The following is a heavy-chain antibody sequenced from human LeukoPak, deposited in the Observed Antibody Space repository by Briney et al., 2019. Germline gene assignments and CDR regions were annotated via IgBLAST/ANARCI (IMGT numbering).Heavy chain of an antibody. D-gene: IGHD5-12*01. Sequence: SETLSLTCTVSGGSISSSSYYWGWIRQPPGKGLEWLGSIYYSGSTYYNPSLKSRVTISVDTSKNQFSLKLSSVTAADTAVYYCARIVASWIYYYYYGMDVWGQGTTVTVSS. CDR1: GGSISSSSYY. CDR3: ARIVASWIYYYYYGMDV. V-gene: IGHV4-39*01. J-gene: IGHJ6*02. CDR2: IYYSGST.